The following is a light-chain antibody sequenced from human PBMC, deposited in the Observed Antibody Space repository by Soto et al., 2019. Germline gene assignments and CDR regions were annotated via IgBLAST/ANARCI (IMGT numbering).Light chain of an antibody. CDR3: QQYNSYWWT. J-gene: IGKJ1*01. CDR2: KAS. Sequence: DIQMTQSPSTLSASVGDRVTITCRANQSISSWLAWYQQKPGKAPKLLIYKASSLESGVPSRFSGSGSGTEFTLTISSLQPDDFATYYCQQYNSYWWTFGQGTKVEIK. V-gene: IGKV1-5*03. CDR1: QSISSW.